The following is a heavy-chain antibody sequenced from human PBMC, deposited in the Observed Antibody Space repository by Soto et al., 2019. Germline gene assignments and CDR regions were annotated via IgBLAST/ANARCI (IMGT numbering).Heavy chain of an antibody. D-gene: IGHD2-15*01. V-gene: IGHV3-30*18. J-gene: IGHJ4*02. CDR3: AKLVIGYCSGNTCDDY. Sequence: VQLLESGGGLIQPGGSLRLSCAASGFTFSYGIHWLRQAPGKGLEWVAYISYDSSNKFYGDSVKGRFTISRANSKSTQFLQMNSLRAEDTSVYYCAKLVIGYCSGNTCDDYWRQGTLVAVSS. CDR2: ISYDSSNK. CDR1: GFTFSYG.